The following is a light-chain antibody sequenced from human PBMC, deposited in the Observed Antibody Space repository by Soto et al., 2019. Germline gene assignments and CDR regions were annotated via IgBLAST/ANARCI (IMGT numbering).Light chain of an antibody. CDR1: QSISSW. CDR3: LQDHDDSWT. J-gene: IGKJ1*01. CDR2: DAS. Sequence: DIQLTQSPSFLSASVGDRVIITCRASQSISSWLAWYQQRPGKAPKLLIYDASSLESGVPSRFRGSRSGTEFTLTVSSLQPEDFATYYCLQDHDDSWTFGQGTKVDIK. V-gene: IGKV1-5*01.